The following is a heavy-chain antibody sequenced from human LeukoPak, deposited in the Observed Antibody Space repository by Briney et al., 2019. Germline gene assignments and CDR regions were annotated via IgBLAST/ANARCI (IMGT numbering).Heavy chain of an antibody. Sequence: ASVKVSCKASGYTFTSYDINWVRQATGQGLEWMGWMNPNSGNTGYAQKFQGRVTITRNTSISTAYMELSSLRSEDTAVYYCARVVPRSYYYYMDVWGKGTTVTVSS. CDR3: ARVVPRSYYYYMDV. J-gene: IGHJ6*03. CDR2: MNPNSGNT. CDR1: GYTFTSYD. V-gene: IGHV1-8*03. D-gene: IGHD2-2*01.